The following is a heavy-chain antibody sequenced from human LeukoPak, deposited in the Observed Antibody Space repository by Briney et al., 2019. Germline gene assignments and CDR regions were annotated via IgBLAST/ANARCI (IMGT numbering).Heavy chain of an antibody. Sequence: PSETLSLTCAVSGAPISRYYWSWIRQAAGKGLEWIGRPYTSGTTDYNPSLASRVTISVDRSKNQISLKVTSVTAADTAVYYCAGRDYWGQGILVTVSS. CDR1: GAPISRYY. J-gene: IGHJ4*02. CDR2: PYTSGTT. CDR3: AGRDY. V-gene: IGHV4-4*07.